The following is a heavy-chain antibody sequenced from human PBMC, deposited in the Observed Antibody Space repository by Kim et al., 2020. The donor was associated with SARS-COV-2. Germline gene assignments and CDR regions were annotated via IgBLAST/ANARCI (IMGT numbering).Heavy chain of an antibody. Sequence: SETLSLTCTVSGASIDNKNYMCVWVRQPPGKGLEWIASFSYTENSYYNPSLKSRVTTSGDTSKNQVSLRLTSVTAADTALYYCARDPGTGRGVVNWFDP. CDR1: GASIDNKNYM. CDR3: ARDPGTGRGVVNWFDP. J-gene: IGHJ5*02. CDR2: FSYTENS. V-gene: IGHV4-39*07. D-gene: IGHD3-10*01.